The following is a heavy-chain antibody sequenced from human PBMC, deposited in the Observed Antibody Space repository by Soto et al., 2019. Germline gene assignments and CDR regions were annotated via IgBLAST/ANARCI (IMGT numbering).Heavy chain of an antibody. CDR3: TRGPRPISTGTGAY. CDR1: GFIFKMYW. CDR2: IYNDGTYS. Sequence: EVQLVECGGGLVPPGGSVRLSCAASGFIFKMYWMHWVRQSPGKGLVWISRIYNDGTYSDYADSVRGRFTISRDNVNDTLYLQMNNLRAEDSGLYYCTRGPRPISTGTGAYWGQGTQVTVSS. V-gene: IGHV3-74*01. D-gene: IGHD3-10*01. J-gene: IGHJ4*02.